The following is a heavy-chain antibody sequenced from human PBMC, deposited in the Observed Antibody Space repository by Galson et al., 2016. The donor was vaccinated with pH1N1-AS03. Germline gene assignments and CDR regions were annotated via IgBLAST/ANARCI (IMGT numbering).Heavy chain of an antibody. CDR1: GITFSGYW. D-gene: IGHD6-19*01. J-gene: IGHJ4*02. Sequence: SLRLSCAASGITFSGYWMTWVRQAPGKGLEWVANIKQDGSEKYSVDSVKGRFTISRDNAKNSLYLQMNSLRAEDTAVYYCARGLTADSGGWGRPFDSWGQGTLVTVSS. CDR3: ARGLTADSGGWGRPFDS. CDR2: IKQDGSEK. V-gene: IGHV3-7*03.